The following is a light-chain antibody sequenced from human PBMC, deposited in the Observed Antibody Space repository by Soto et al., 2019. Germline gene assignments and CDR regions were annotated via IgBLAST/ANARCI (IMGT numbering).Light chain of an antibody. V-gene: IGKV3-20*01. CDR2: GAS. Sequence: EIVLTQSPGTLSLSPGERATLSCRASQSVSSSYLAWYQQKPRPAPRLLIYGASSRATGIPDRFSGSGSGTDFTLTISSLQSEDFAVYYCQQYNNWPPWTFGQGTKVDIK. CDR1: QSVSSSY. J-gene: IGKJ1*01. CDR3: QQYNNWPPWT.